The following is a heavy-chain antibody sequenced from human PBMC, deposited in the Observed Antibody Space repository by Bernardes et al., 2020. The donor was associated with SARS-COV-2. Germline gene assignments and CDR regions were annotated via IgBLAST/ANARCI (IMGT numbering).Heavy chain of an antibody. D-gene: IGHD6-19*01. CDR2: IGTAGDT. Sequence: VGSLILSCAASGFTFSSYDMHWVRQATGKGLEWVSAIGTAGDTYYPGSVKGRFTISRENAKNSLYLQMNSLRAGDTAVYYCARGFDSSGWQGLWYFDLWGRGTLVTVSS. CDR1: GFTFSSYD. J-gene: IGHJ2*01. CDR3: ARGFDSSGWQGLWYFDL. V-gene: IGHV3-13*01.